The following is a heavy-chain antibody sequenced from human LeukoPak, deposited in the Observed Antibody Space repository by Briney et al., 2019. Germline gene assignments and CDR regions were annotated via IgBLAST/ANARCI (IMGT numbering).Heavy chain of an antibody. CDR1: CGSISSSC. V-gene: IGHV4-59*01. Sequence: TSQSLSPTYTVSCGSISSSCCGCIRQPARGGLGWPGYTSHSGSTNYMPSLKSRVSISVDTSKNQFSLKLTSVTAADTAMYYCTRGYYDARGDSNPFDIWGQGTMVTVSS. D-gene: IGHD3-22*01. CDR2: TSHSGST. J-gene: IGHJ3*02. CDR3: TRGYYDARGDSNPFDI.